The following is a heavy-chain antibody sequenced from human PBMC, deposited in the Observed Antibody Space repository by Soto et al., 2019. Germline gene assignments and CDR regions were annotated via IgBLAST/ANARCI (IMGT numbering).Heavy chain of an antibody. J-gene: IGHJ4*02. V-gene: IGHV3-23*01. Sequence: GGAPRPSRAAPGFCFSRYSMNPVRPAPGKGLALVSAIRASGATTYYTDSVKGRFTISRDNSKNTLYLQMNSLRAEDTAVYYCAKVHLLGPFLDGSSWYYCDYWGREPWSPSPQ. CDR3: AKVHLLGPFLDGSSWYYCDY. D-gene: IGHD6-13*01. CDR2: IRASGATT. CDR1: GFCFSRYS.